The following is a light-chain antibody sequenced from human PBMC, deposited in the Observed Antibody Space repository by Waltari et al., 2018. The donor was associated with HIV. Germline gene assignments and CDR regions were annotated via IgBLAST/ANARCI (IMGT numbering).Light chain of an antibody. Sequence: DIQMTQSPFSLSASVGDRVTITCQASEDLSNCLNWYQQKPGKAPNLLIYDASSLQTGVPSRFSGSGSGTDFTFTITSLQPEDIATYYCQQYDNLPITFGQGTRLEIK. CDR1: EDLSNC. CDR2: DAS. V-gene: IGKV1-33*01. CDR3: QQYDNLPIT. J-gene: IGKJ5*01.